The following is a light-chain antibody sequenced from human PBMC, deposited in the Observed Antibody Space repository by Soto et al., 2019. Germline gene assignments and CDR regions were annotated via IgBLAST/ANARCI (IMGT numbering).Light chain of an antibody. CDR3: HQYVTAPST. V-gene: IGKV3-20*01. Sequence: EIVLTQSPGTLSFSLGERATLSCRASQSVRGGFLAWYQHKPGKSPRLLIYGASAMASGIPDRFSGSESGTDFTLTINRLQPEDFAVYYCHQYVTAPSTFGQGTKLEIK. CDR1: QSVRGGF. CDR2: GAS. J-gene: IGKJ2*02.